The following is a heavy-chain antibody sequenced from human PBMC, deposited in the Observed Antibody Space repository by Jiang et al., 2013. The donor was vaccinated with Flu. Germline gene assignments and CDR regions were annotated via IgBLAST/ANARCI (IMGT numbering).Heavy chain of an antibody. D-gene: IGHD2-15*01. CDR3: VRDGAYCSGGDCFPQVDY. J-gene: IGHJ4*02. Sequence: YWSWIRQHPGKGLEWIGYIYYSGSTYYNPSLRSRVTIGIDTTKNQFSLKLSSVTAADSAVYYCVRDGAYCSGGDCFPQVDYWGPGTLVTVSS. CDR1: Y. CDR2: IYYSGST. V-gene: IGHV4-31*02.